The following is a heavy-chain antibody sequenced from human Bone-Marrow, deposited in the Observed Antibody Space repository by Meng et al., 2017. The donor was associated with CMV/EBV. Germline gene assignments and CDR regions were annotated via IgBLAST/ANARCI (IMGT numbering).Heavy chain of an antibody. Sequence: GGSLRLSCAASGFTFSSYAMSWVRQAPGKGLEWVSAIGGSNDDTYYADSVKGRFTISRDNSKNTLYLQMNSLRAEDTAVYYCARDGGAFDIWGQGTMVTVSS. CDR3: ARDGGAFDI. V-gene: IGHV3-23*01. CDR2: IGGSNDDT. J-gene: IGHJ3*02. D-gene: IGHD2-15*01. CDR1: GFTFSSYA.